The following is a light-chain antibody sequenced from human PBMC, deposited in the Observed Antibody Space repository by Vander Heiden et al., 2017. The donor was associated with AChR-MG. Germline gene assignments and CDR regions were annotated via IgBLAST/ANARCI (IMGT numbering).Light chain of an antibody. CDR3: AAWDDSLNGQVV. Sequence: QSVLPPPPSASGTPGQRATTSCSGSSSNIGSNTENWYQQHPGTAPKLLIYSNNQRPPGVPDRFSGSKSGTSASRAISGLQSEDEADYYCAAWDDSLNGQVVFGGGTKLTVL. CDR1: SSNIGSNT. CDR2: SNN. V-gene: IGLV1-44*01. J-gene: IGLJ2*01.